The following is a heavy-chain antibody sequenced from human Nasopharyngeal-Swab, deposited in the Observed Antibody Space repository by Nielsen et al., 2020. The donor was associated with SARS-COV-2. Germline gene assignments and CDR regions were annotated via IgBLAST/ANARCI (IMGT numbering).Heavy chain of an antibody. CDR1: GDSMNNYY. Sequence: SETLSLTCTVSGDSMNNYYWNWIRQPPGKGLEWLGYVYYSGHTNYNPSLTSRITISVDTSKNQFSLKLNSVTAADTAVYYCAKWGVDCSTTSCNDAFDIWGQGAVVTVSS. CDR2: VYYSGHT. J-gene: IGHJ3*02. D-gene: IGHD2-2*01. V-gene: IGHV4-59*08. CDR3: AKWGVDCSTTSCNDAFDI.